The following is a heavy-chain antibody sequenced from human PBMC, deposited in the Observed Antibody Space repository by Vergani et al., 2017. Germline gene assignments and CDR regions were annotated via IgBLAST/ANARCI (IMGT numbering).Heavy chain of an antibody. CDR1: GYIFSNFW. CDR3: ASGGHGSENGGALQL. V-gene: IGHV5-51*01. Sequence: EKPLVQSGSETKKPGASLKLSCQAFGYIFSNFWIGWVRQRPRGGLEWMGFIYPGDSEVKSNPTFRGQVIVSVDTSVNTDYLQWRSLQASDTATYFCASGGHGSENGGALQLWGQGTNITVSS. CDR2: IYPGDSEV. D-gene: IGHD3-10*01. J-gene: IGHJ3*01.